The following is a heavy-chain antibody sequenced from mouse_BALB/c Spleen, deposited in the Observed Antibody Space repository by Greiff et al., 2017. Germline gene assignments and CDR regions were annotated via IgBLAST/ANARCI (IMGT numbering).Heavy chain of an antibody. Sequence: EVQGVESGGGLVKPGGSLKLSCAASGFTFSSYAMSWVRQTPEKRLEWVASISSGGSTYYPDSVMGRLTISRNNARNILYLQMCSLRSEDTAKYYCARGDGSGTGEFAYWGQGTLVTVSA. V-gene: IGHV5-6-5*01. CDR3: ARGDGSGTGEFAY. CDR2: ISSGGST. CDR1: GFTFSSYA. D-gene: IGHD1-1*01. J-gene: IGHJ3*01.